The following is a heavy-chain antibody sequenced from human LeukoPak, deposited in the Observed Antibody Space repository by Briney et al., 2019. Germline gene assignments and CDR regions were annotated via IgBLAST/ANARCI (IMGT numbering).Heavy chain of an antibody. J-gene: IGHJ4*02. CDR2: ISYDGSNK. D-gene: IGHD1-1*01. CDR3: AKSRSGSANWALQIFDN. V-gene: IGHV3-30*18. Sequence: PGGSLRLSCVASGFTLSSYNMKWVRQAPGKGLEWVAVISYDGSNKYYADSVKGRFTISRDNSKNTLYLQMNSLRAEDTAVYYCAKSRSGSANWALQIFDNWGQGALVTVSS. CDR1: GFTLSSYN.